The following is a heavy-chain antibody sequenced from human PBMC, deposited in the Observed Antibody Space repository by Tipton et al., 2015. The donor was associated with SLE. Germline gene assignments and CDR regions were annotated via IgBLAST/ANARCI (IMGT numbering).Heavy chain of an antibody. CDR3: ARAGGGKRAFDV. V-gene: IGHV3-7*01. CDR2: IKTDGSDK. J-gene: IGHJ3*01. Sequence: SLRLSCAASGITSSTFWMSWVRQFPGKGLEWVATIKTDGSDKDYVDSVKGRFTISRDNAKNSLNLQMSGLRAEDTAVYFCARAGGGKRAFDVWGQGTVVTVSS. CDR1: GITSSTFW. D-gene: IGHD1-14*01.